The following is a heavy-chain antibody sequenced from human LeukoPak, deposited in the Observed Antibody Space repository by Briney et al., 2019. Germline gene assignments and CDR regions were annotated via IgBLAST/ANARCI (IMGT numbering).Heavy chain of an antibody. CDR2: ISSYDGNT. D-gene: IGHD3-10*01. V-gene: IGHV1-18*01. CDR3: ARDAYGSGKGYFDY. Sequence: ASVKVSCKASGYAFSSYGFSWVRQAPGQGLEWMGWISSYDGNTKSVDKLQGRVTMTTDTSTSTAYKELRSLRSDDTAVYYCARDAYGSGKGYFDYWGQGTLVTVSS. CDR1: GYAFSSYG. J-gene: IGHJ4*02.